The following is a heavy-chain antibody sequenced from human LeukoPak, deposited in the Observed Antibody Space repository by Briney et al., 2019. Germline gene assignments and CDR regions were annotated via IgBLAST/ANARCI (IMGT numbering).Heavy chain of an antibody. D-gene: IGHD2-15*01. V-gene: IGHV3-33*01. CDR1: GFTFSSYG. J-gene: IGHJ4*02. CDR2: IWYDGSNK. CDR3: ARDRGGSCHDY. Sequence: GGSLRLSCAASGFTFSSYGMHWVRQAPGKGLEWVAVIWYDGSNKYYADSVKGRFTISRDNSKNTLYLQMNCLRAEDTAVYYCARDRGGSCHDYWGQGTLVTVSS.